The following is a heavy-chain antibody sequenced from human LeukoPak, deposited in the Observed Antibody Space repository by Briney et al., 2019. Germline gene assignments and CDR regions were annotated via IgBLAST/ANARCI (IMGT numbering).Heavy chain of an antibody. D-gene: IGHD5-24*01. Sequence: GGSLRLSCAASGFTFSSYSMNWVRQAPGKGLEWVSSITRSSSDRYYADSVKGRFTISRDNSKNTLYLQMNSLIAEDTAVYYCAKSGYNRFDYWGQGTRVTVSS. CDR3: AKSGYNRFDY. CDR1: GFTFSSYS. J-gene: IGHJ4*02. V-gene: IGHV3-23*01. CDR2: ITRSSSDR.